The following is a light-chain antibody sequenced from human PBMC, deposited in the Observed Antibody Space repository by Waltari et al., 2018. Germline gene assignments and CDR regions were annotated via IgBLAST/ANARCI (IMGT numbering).Light chain of an antibody. CDR2: ADN. J-gene: IGLJ2*01. CDR3: QSYDSSNQNVV. V-gene: IGLV6-57*01. CDR1: SGSIASNY. Sequence: HSVSESPGKTVTISCTRSSGSIASNYVQWYQQRPGSSPTTVIYADNQRPSGVPDRFSGSIDSSSNSASLTISGLKTEDEADYYCQSYDSSNQNVVFGGGTKLTVL.